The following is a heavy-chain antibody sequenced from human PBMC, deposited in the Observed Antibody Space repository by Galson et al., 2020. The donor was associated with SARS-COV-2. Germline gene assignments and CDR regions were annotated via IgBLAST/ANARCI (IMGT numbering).Heavy chain of an antibody. D-gene: IGHD5-18*01. Sequence: GESLKISCAASGFPFSTYSMNWVRLAPGKGLEWVSSISTSSSYTYYVDSVKGRFSISRDNPRNSLYLQMNRLRAEDTAVYYCAGDEGIRGYNYGRLYYGMDVWGQGTTVTVSS. CDR3: AGDEGIRGYNYGRLYYGMDV. J-gene: IGHJ6*02. CDR1: GFPFSTYS. CDR2: ISTSSSYT. V-gene: IGHV3-21*01.